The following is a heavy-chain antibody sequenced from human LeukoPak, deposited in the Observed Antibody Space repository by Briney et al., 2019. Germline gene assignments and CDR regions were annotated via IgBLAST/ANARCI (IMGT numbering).Heavy chain of an antibody. J-gene: IGHJ6*03. CDR3: ARVSYGDYEDYYYYYMDV. CDR2: IYTSGST. D-gene: IGHD4-17*01. V-gene: IGHV4-4*07. CDR1: GGSIRGYY. Sequence: SETLSLTCTVSGGSIRGYYWSWIRQPAGKGLEWIWRIYTSGSTNYNPSPKSRVTMSVDTSKNQFSLKLSSVTAADTAVYYCARVSYGDYEDYYYYYMDVWGKGTTVTVSS.